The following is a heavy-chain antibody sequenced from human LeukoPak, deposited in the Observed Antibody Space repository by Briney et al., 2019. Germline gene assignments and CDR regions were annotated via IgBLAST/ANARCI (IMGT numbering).Heavy chain of an antibody. D-gene: IGHD3-9*01. CDR3: ARGTNPGVFLTGD. CDR1: GGTFSSYA. Sequence: SVKVSCKASGGTFSSYAISWVRQAPGQGLEWMGGIIPIFGTANYAQKFQGRVTITADESTSTAYMELSSLRSEDTAVYYCARGTNPGVFLTGDWGQGTLVTVSS. V-gene: IGHV1-69*13. J-gene: IGHJ4*02. CDR2: IIPIFGTA.